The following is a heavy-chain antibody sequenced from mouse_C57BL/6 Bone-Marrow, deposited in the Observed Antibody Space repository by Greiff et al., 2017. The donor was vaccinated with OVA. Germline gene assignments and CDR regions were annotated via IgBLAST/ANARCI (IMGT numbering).Heavy chain of an antibody. V-gene: IGHV1-62-2*01. D-gene: IGHD1-2*01. Sequence: VQLQQSGAELVKPGASVKLSCTATGYTFTEYTIHWVKQRSGQGLEWIGWFYPGSGSIKYNEKFKDKATLTADKSSSTVYMELIILTTVDSAVYICATHEELLTSACDYWGQGTTLTVSS. J-gene: IGHJ2*01. CDR2: FYPGSGSI. CDR1: GYTFTEYT. CDR3: ATHEELLTSACDY.